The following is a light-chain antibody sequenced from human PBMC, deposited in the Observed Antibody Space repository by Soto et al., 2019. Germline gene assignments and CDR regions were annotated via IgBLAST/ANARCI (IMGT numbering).Light chain of an antibody. J-gene: IGKJ4*01. V-gene: IGKV3-11*01. CDR2: DAS. CDR3: QQRSSWPIT. CDR1: QTVSRY. Sequence: IVLTQSPATLSLSLGERATLSCRASQTVSRYLAWYQQKPGQAPRLLINDASNRATGIPARFSGSGSGTDFTLTISSLEPEDFAVYFCQQRSSWPITFGGGTKVDIK.